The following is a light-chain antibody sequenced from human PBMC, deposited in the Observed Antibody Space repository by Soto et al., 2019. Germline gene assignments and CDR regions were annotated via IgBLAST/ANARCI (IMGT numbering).Light chain of an antibody. J-gene: IGKJ4*01. CDR2: KAS. CDR1: QSISSW. V-gene: IGKV1-5*03. Sequence: DIQMTQSPSTLSASVGDRIIITCRASQSISSWLAWYQQKPGKAPKLLIYKASSLESGVPSRFSGSGSGTEFTLTISSLQPDDPATYFCHQYSASHTFGGGTKVEIK. CDR3: HQYSASHT.